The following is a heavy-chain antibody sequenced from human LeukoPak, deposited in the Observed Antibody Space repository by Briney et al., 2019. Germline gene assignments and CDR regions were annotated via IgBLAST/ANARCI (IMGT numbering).Heavy chain of an antibody. D-gene: IGHD4-23*01. J-gene: IGHJ4*02. V-gene: IGHV3-74*01. CDR1: GSTFSSYW. CDR3: ASPYGGDSQVDY. CDR2: INSDGSST. Sequence: GGSLTLSWAVSGSTFSSYWINWVRQAPGKGLVWVSRINSDGSSTTYADSVKGRFTISRDNANNTLYLQMTSLRVEDTAVYYCASPYGGDSQVDYWGQGTLVTVS.